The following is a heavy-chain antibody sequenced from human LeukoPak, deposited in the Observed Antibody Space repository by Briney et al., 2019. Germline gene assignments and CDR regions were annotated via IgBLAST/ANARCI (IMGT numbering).Heavy chain of an antibody. V-gene: IGHV3-74*01. J-gene: IGHJ4*02. D-gene: IGHD5-12*01. CDR1: GFTFSSYE. CDR2: IKSDGSRT. CDR3: ARDRGYTQDY. Sequence: GGSLRLSCAASGFTFSSYEMNWVRQAPGKVLVWVSHIKSDGSRTTYADSVKGRFTISRDNAKNTLYLQMNSLRAEDTAVYYCARDRGYTQDYWGQGTLVPVSS.